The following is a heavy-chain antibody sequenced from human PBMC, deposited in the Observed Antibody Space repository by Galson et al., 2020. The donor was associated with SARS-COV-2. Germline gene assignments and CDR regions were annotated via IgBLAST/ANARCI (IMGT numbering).Heavy chain of an antibody. CDR3: AKDTEGIAARPGWSPPGMDV. J-gene: IGHJ6*02. D-gene: IGHD6-6*01. CDR2: ISGSGGST. CDR1: GFTFSSYA. V-gene: IGHV3-23*01. Sequence: GGSLRLSCAASGFTFSSYAMSWVRQAPGKGLEWVSAISGSGGSTYYADSVKGRFTISRDNSKNTLYLQMNSLRAEDTAVYYCAKDTEGIAARPGWSPPGMDVWGQGTTVTVSS.